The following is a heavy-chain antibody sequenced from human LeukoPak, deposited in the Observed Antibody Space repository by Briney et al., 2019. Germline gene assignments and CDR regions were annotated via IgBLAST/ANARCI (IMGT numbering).Heavy chain of an antibody. CDR2: IYYTGST. D-gene: IGHD1-26*01. Sequence: SETLSLTCTVSGGSISSYYWSWIRQPPGKGLEWIGCIYYTGSTNYNPSLKSRVTISVDTCKNQFSLKLSSVTAADTAVYHCGGGYSGSYRAVYFDYWGQGTLVTVSS. V-gene: IGHV4-59*08. CDR3: GGGYSGSYRAVYFDY. J-gene: IGHJ4*02. CDR1: GGSISSYY.